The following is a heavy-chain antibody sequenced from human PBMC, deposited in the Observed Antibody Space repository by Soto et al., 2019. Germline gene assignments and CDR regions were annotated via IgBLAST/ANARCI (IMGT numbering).Heavy chain of an antibody. CDR2: MNPNSGNT. Sequence: QVQLVQSGAEVKKPGASVKVSCKASGYTFTSYDINWVRQATGQGLEWMGWMNPNSGNTGYAQKFQGRVTMTRNTSISTAYIELSSLRSEDTAVYYCARERGVRGSSSFGYWGQGTLVTVSS. J-gene: IGHJ4*02. CDR3: ARERGVRGSSSFGY. V-gene: IGHV1-8*01. D-gene: IGHD3-10*01. CDR1: GYTFTSYD.